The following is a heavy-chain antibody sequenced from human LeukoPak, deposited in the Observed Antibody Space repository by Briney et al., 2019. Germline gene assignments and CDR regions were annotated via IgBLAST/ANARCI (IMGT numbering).Heavy chain of an antibody. CDR3: ARDYDFWSGFPPLFDY. Sequence: TGGSLRLSCAASGFTFSSYEMNWVRQAPGKGLEWVSYISSSDSTIYYADSVKGRFTISRDNAKNSLYLQMNSLIAEDTAVYYCARDYDFWSGFPPLFDYWGQGTLVTVSS. CDR1: GFTFSSYE. V-gene: IGHV3-48*03. CDR2: ISSSDSTI. D-gene: IGHD3-3*01. J-gene: IGHJ4*02.